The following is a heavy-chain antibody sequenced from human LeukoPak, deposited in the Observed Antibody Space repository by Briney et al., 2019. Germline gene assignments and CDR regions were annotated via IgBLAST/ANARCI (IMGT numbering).Heavy chain of an antibody. CDR1: GYTFTSYD. V-gene: IGHV1-8*03. D-gene: IGHD3-3*01. CDR2: MNPNSGNT. Sequence: ASVKVSCKASGYTFTSYDISWVRQATGQGLEWMGWMNPNSGNTGYAQKFQGRVTITRNTSISTAYMELSSLRSEDTAVYYCAREAGITIFGVVINWFDPWGQGTLVTVSS. CDR3: AREAGITIFGVVINWFDP. J-gene: IGHJ5*02.